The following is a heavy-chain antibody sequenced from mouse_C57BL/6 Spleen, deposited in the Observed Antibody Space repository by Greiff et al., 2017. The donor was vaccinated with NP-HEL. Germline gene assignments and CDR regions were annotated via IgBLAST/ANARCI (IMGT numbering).Heavy chain of an antibody. D-gene: IGHD3-2*01. J-gene: IGHJ2*01. CDR1: GFNIKDDY. CDR3: TTPSETANFDY. Sequence: VQLQQSGAELVRPGASVKLSCTASGFNIKDDYMHWVKQRPEQGLEWIGWIDPENGDTEYASKFQGKATITADTSSNTAYLQLSSLTSEDTAVYYCTTPSETANFDYWGQGTTLTVSS. V-gene: IGHV14-4*01. CDR2: IDPENGDT.